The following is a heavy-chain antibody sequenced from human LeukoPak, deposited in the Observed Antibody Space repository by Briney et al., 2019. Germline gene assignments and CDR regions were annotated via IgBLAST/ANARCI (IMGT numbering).Heavy chain of an antibody. V-gene: IGHV4-4*07. Sequence: SSETLSLTCTVSGGSISSYYWSWIRQPAGKGLEWIGRIYTSGSTNYNPSLKSRVTMSVDTSKNQFSLKLSSVTAADTAVYYCARDRAPDRGPYYYYYGMDVWGQGTTVTVSS. CDR2: IYTSGST. CDR3: ARDRAPDRGPYYYYYGMDV. J-gene: IGHJ6*02. CDR1: GGSISSYY. D-gene: IGHD1-14*01.